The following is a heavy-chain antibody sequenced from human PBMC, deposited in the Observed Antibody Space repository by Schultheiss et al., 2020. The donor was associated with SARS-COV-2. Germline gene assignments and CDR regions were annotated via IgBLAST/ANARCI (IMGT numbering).Heavy chain of an antibody. CDR2: INPSGGST. D-gene: IGHD3-10*01. CDR3: ARDRGGF. Sequence: ASVKVSCKASGYTFTRYYMHWVRQAPGQGLEWMGIINPSGGSTTHAQKFQDRVTMTRDTSTSTVYMELSSLKSDDTAVYYCARDRGGFWGQGTLVTVSS. CDR1: GYTFTRYY. V-gene: IGHV1-46*01. J-gene: IGHJ4*02.